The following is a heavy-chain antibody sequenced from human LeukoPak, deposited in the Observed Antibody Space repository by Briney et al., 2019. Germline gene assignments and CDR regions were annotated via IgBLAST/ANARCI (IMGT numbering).Heavy chain of an antibody. D-gene: IGHD4-17*01. Sequence: GGSLRLSCAASGFTFSNYALSWVRQVPGKGLEQVSGITGSGGSTYYADSVKGRFTISRDNSKNTLYLQMNSLRAEDTAVYFCAKDDGGSVTTTDFENWGQGTLVTVSS. CDR2: ITGSGGST. V-gene: IGHV3-23*01. CDR1: GFTFSNYA. CDR3: AKDDGGSVTTTDFEN. J-gene: IGHJ4*02.